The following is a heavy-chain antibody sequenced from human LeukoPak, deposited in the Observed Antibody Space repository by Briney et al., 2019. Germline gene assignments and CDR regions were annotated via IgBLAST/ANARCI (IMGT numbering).Heavy chain of an antibody. J-gene: IGHJ4*02. D-gene: IGHD2-21*02. Sequence: GGSLRLSCAASGFTFSSYWMHWVRQAPGKGLVWVSRINSGGSSTNYADSVKGRFTISRDNAKNTLYLQMNSLRAEDTDVYYCARGGEGGGDSFCDYWGQGTLVTVSS. CDR2: INSGGSST. V-gene: IGHV3-74*01. CDR1: GFTFSSYW. CDR3: ARGGEGGGDSFCDY.